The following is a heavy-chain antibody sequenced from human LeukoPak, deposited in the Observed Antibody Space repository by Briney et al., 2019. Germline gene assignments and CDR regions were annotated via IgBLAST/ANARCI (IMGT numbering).Heavy chain of an antibody. CDR3: ARSAHYYDSSGYD. V-gene: IGHV1-69*04. CDR1: GGTFSSYA. J-gene: IGHJ4*02. D-gene: IGHD3-22*01. CDR2: IIPILGIA. Sequence: SVKVSCKASGGTFSSYAISWVRQAPGQGLEWMGRIIPILGIANYAQRFQGRVTITADKSTSTAYMELSGLRSEDTAVYYCARSAHYYDSSGYDWGQGTLVTVSS.